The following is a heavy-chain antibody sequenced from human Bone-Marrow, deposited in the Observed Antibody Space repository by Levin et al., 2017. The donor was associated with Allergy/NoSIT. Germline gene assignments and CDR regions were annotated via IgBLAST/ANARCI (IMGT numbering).Heavy chain of an antibody. D-gene: IGHD5-12*01. Sequence: PGGSLRLSCAASGFSISDHYMDWVRQAPGRGLEGVGRTGIKVKSYTTENAALVKGRFTIPRDDSKNSVYLQMNSLKTEDTAVYYCTRRATIANFFDFWGQGTLVTVSS. CDR3: TRRATIANFFDF. J-gene: IGHJ4*02. V-gene: IGHV3-72*01. CDR2: TGIKVKSYTT. CDR1: GFSISDHY.